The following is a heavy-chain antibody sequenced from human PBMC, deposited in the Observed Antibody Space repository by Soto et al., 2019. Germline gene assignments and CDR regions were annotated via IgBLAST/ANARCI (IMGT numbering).Heavy chain of an antibody. CDR1: GDSVTRSNW. D-gene: IGHD6-19*01. CDR3: ATSGWNEDFYYYYGMDV. V-gene: IGHV4-4*02. J-gene: IGHJ6*02. CDR2: IYHSGNT. Sequence: SETLSLTCAVSGDSVTRSNWWSWVRQSPGKGLEWIGEIYHSGNTKYNPSLKSRITMSVDKAKNQFSLKMTSVTAAGTAVYYCATSGWNEDFYYYYGMDVWGQGTTVAVSS.